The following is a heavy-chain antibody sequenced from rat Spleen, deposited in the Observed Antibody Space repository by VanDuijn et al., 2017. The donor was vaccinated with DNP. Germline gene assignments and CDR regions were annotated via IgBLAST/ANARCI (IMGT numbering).Heavy chain of an antibody. V-gene: IGHV2-6*01. CDR3: ASTLVNYGTYGYYAMDA. D-gene: IGHD1-3*01. CDR2: ISAGGSS. J-gene: IGHJ4*01. Sequence: QVRLRESGPGLVQPSHTLSLTCTVSGFSLTSYAVSWVRQSPGKGLEWIVAISAGGSSYYNSGLKSRLRISRDTSKSQVFLQMNSLQPEDTATYYCASTLVNYGTYGYYAMDAWGQGTSVTVSS. CDR1: GFSLTSYA.